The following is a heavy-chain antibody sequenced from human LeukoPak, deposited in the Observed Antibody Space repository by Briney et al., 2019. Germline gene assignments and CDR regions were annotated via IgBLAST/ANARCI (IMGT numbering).Heavy chain of an antibody. CDR3: ARDPPYGSGSYYKDFDY. D-gene: IGHD3-10*01. V-gene: IGHV1-69*04. Sequence: SVKVSCKASGGTFSSYAISWVRQAPGQGLEWMGRIIPILGIANYAQKFQGRVTITADKSTSTAYMELSSLRSEDTAVYYCARDPPYGSGSYYKDFDYWGQGTLDTVSS. J-gene: IGHJ4*02. CDR1: GGTFSSYA. CDR2: IIPILGIA.